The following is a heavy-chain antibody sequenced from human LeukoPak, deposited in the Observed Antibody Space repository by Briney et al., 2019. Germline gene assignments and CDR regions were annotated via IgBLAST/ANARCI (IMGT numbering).Heavy chain of an antibody. CDR1: GFTFDDYA. Sequence: PGGSLRLSCAASGFTFDDYAMHWVRQAPGKGLEWVSLISWDGGSTYYADSVKGRFTISRDNSKNSLYLQMNSLRAEDTALYYCAKGTTMVTGYYYMDVWGKGTTVTVSS. D-gene: IGHD5-18*01. V-gene: IGHV3-43D*03. CDR2: ISWDGGST. J-gene: IGHJ6*03. CDR3: AKGTTMVTGYYYMDV.